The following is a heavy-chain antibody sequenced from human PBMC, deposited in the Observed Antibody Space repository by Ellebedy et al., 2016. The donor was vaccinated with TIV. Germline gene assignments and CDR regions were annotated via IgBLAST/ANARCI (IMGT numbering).Heavy chain of an antibody. CDR3: AAVQYWEAAFDI. D-gene: IGHD2-8*02. J-gene: IGHJ3*02. CDR2: ISYDGSNR. CDR1: EFTFSTYA. V-gene: IGHV3-30*03. Sequence: PGGSLRLSCAASEFTFSTYAMHWVRQAPGKGLEWVAFISYDGSNRYYADSVKGRFTISRDNSKNTLYLQMNSLRAEDTAVYYCAAVQYWEAAFDIWGQGTMVTVSS.